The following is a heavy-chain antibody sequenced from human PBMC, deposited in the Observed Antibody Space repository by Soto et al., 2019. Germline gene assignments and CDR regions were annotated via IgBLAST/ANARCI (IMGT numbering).Heavy chain of an antibody. Sequence: SETLSLTCAVYGGSFSGYYWSWIRQPPGKGLEWIGEINHSGSTNYNPSLKSRVTISVDTSKNQFSLKLSSVTAADTAVYYCARPGRAPTYYYDSSGYSVYWGQGTLVTVSS. CDR1: GGSFSGYY. CDR3: ARPGRAPTYYYDSSGYSVY. D-gene: IGHD3-22*01. V-gene: IGHV4-34*01. CDR2: INHSGST. J-gene: IGHJ4*02.